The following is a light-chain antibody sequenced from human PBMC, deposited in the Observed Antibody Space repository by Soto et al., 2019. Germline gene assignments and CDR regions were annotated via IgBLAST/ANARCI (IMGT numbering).Light chain of an antibody. CDR1: SSDVGGYNY. J-gene: IGLJ1*01. Sequence: QPVLTQPASGSGSPGQSSSISCTGTSSDVGGYNYVSWYQQHPGKAPKLMIYDVSNRPSGVSNRFSGSKSGNTATLTISGLQAEDEADYFCSSYTSSSTLEVFGPGTRSPS. V-gene: IGLV2-14*01. CDR3: SSYTSSSTLEV. CDR2: DVS.